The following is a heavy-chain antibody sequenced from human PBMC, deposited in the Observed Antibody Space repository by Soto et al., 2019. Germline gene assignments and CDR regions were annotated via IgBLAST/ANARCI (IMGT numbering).Heavy chain of an antibody. D-gene: IGHD6-13*01. CDR2: INHSGST. Sequence: SSETLSLTCAVYGGSFSGYYWTWIRQPPGTGLEWIGEINHSGSTNYNPSLKSRVTISVDTSKNQFSLKLSSVTAADTAVYYCAGNEVVRSSWTLFGLDVWGQGTTVTVSS. CDR1: GGSFSGYY. J-gene: IGHJ6*02. CDR3: AGNEVVRSSWTLFGLDV. V-gene: IGHV4-34*01.